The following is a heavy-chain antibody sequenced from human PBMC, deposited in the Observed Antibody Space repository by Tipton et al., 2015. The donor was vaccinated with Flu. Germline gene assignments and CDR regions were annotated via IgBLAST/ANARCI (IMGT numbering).Heavy chain of an antibody. D-gene: IGHD2-2*01. Sequence: GLVKPSETLSLTCTVSGDSMSSYYWSWIRQPAWKGLEWIGRIYASGSTTYNPSLKSRVSMSLDTSKNQFSLKLRSVTAADTAVYYCARDNILFPAALNFWGQGTLVTVSS. CDR3: ARDNILFPAALNF. J-gene: IGHJ1*01. V-gene: IGHV4-4*07. CDR1: GDSMSSYY. CDR2: IYASGST.